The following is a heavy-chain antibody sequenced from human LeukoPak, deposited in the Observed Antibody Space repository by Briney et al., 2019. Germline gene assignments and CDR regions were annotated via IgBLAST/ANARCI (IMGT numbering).Heavy chain of an antibody. CDR1: GFTFSSYA. V-gene: IGHV3-23*01. J-gene: IGHJ1*01. D-gene: IGHD3-22*01. CDR3: AKGTMIVVVTSYFQH. CDR2: ISGSGGST. Sequence: GGSLRLSCAASGFTFSSYAMSWVRQAPGKGLEWVSAISGSGGSTYYADSVKGRFTISRDNSKNTLYLQMNSLRAEDTAVYYCAKGTMIVVVTSYFQHWGQGTLVTVSS.